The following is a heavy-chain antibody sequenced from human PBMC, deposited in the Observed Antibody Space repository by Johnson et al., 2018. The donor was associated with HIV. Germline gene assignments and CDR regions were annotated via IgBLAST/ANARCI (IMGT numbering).Heavy chain of an antibody. J-gene: IGHJ3*02. CDR2: ISWNSGTI. CDR1: GFTFDDYA. Sequence: VQLVESGGSVVRPGGSLRLSCAASGFTFDDYAMHWVRQPPGKGLEWVSGISWNSGTIGYADSVKGRFTISRDNAKNSLFLQMNSLRAEDTALYYCAKDLINSGIDPQVFDIWGQGTMVRVSS. D-gene: IGHD1-26*01. CDR3: AKDLINSGIDPQVFDI. V-gene: IGHV3-9*01.